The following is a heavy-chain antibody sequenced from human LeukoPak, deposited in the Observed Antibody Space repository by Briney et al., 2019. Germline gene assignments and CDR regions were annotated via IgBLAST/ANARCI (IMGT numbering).Heavy chain of an antibody. V-gene: IGHV1-18*01. CDR1: GYTFTSYG. D-gene: IGHD3-22*01. CDR2: ISAYNGNT. Sequence: ASVKVSCKASGYTFTSYGISWVRQAPGQGLEGMGWISAYNGNTNYAQKLQGRVTMTTDTSTSTAYMGLRSLRSDDTAVYYCARWAGVKYYYDSSGYSDYWGQGTLVTVSS. CDR3: ARWAGVKYYYDSSGYSDY. J-gene: IGHJ4*02.